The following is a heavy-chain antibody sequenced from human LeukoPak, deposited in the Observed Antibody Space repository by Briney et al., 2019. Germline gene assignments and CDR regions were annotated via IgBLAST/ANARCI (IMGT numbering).Heavy chain of an antibody. Sequence: PGGSLRLSCAASGFTFSSYAMSWVRQAPGKGLEWVSAISGSGGSTYYADSVKGRFTISRDNSKNTVYLQMNSLRADDTAVYYCAKGRGSGNRYDFDYWGQGTLVTVSS. CDR3: AKGRGSGNRYDFDY. J-gene: IGHJ4*02. D-gene: IGHD3-10*01. CDR2: ISGSGGST. V-gene: IGHV3-23*01. CDR1: GFTFSSYA.